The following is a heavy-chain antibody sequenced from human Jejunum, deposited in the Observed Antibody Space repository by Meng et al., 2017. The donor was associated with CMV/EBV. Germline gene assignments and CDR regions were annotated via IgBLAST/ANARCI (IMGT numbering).Heavy chain of an antibody. CDR3: AREGFGVDFYYYALDV. D-gene: IGHD3-3*01. CDR1: FTVRSTY. V-gene: IGHV3-66*03. J-gene: IGHJ6*02. CDR2: IYKRGTI. Sequence: FTVRSTYMTWVRQAPGKGLEWVSGIYKRGTIYYADSVKGRFTISRDNSKNTLYLQMNSLRVEDTAVYYCAREGFGVDFYYYALDVWGQGTTVTVSS.